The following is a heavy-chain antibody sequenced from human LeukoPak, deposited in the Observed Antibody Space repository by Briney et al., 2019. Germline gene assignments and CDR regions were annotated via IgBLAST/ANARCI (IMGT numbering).Heavy chain of an antibody. CDR2: IIPILGIA. CDR3: ARDLDGYKDYYFDY. J-gene: IGHJ4*02. D-gene: IGHD5-24*01. CDR1: GGTFSSYA. Sequence: ASVKVSCKASGGTFSSYAISWVRQAPGQGLEWMGRIIPILGIANYAQKFQGRVTITTDESTSTAYMELSSLRSEDTAVYYCARDLDGYKDYYFDYWGQGTLVTVSS. V-gene: IGHV1-69*04.